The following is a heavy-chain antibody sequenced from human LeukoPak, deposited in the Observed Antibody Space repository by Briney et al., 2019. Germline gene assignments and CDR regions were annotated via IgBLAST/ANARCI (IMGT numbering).Heavy chain of an antibody. CDR1: GFTFSHFA. CDR2: ISGTGGNT. D-gene: IGHD3-22*01. J-gene: IGHJ3*02. Sequence: EGSLRLSCAASGFTFSHFAMSWVRQAPGKGLEWVSSISGTGGNTFYTDSVTGRFTISRDNSKNTLYVQMNSLRAEDTAVYYCAKTGGYYDTSDLYRPDVFDIWGQGTVVTVSS. CDR3: AKTGGYYDTSDLYRPDVFDI. V-gene: IGHV3-23*01.